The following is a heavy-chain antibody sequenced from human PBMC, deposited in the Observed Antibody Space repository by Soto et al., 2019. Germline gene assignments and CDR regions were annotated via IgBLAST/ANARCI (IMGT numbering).Heavy chain of an antibody. Sequence: DVQLLESGGGLVQPGGSLRLSCTASGFTFRSYAMSWVRQAPGKGLEWVSGISGSGISTHYADSVKGRFTVSRDNSKNRRYLQRNSLRAEATAVYNCAKEPVGPDWYFDLWGRGTLVTVSS. CDR3: AKEPVGPDWYFDL. CDR2: ISGSGIST. CDR1: GFTFRSYA. V-gene: IGHV3-23*01. J-gene: IGHJ2*01.